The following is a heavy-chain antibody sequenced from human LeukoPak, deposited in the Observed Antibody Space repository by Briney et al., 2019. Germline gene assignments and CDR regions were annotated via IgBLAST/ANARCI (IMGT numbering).Heavy chain of an antibody. D-gene: IGHD3-22*01. CDR2: IYYSGST. CDR1: GGSISSYY. V-gene: IGHV4-59*01. CDR3: ARGVTYYYDSSGYYIPMFDP. Sequence: SETLSLTCTVSGGSISSYYWSWIRQPPGKGLEWIGYIYYSGSTNYNPSLKSRVTISVDTSKNQFSLKLSSVTAADTAVYYCARGVTYYYDSSGYYIPMFDPWGQGTLVTVSS. J-gene: IGHJ5*02.